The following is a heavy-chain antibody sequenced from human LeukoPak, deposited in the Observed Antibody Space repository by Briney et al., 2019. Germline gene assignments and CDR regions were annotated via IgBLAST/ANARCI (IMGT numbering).Heavy chain of an antibody. Sequence: SETLSLTCTVSGGSISGYYWSWIRQPAGKGLEWIGRIYPSGSTNYNPSLTSRVTMSVDTSKNQFSLKLSSVTAADTAVYYCARHGKGVTYFYSLDNWGQGTVVAVSS. V-gene: IGHV4-4*07. J-gene: IGHJ3*02. CDR3: ARHGKGVTYFYSLDN. CDR2: IYPSGST. CDR1: GGSISGYY. D-gene: IGHD4-11*01.